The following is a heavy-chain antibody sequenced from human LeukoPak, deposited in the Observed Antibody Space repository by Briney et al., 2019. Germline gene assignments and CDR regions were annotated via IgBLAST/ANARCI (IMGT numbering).Heavy chain of an antibody. J-gene: IGHJ4*02. V-gene: IGHV3-23*01. CDR2: ISGSGAGT. Sequence: GGSLRLSCAASGFTFSSYAMSWVRQAPGKGLEWVSAISGSGAGTYYADSVKGRFTISRDNSKNTLYLQMNSLRAEDTAVYYCAKGQLVRGEFDYWGQGTLATVSS. CDR1: GFTFSSYA. CDR3: AKGQLVRGEFDY. D-gene: IGHD6-6*01.